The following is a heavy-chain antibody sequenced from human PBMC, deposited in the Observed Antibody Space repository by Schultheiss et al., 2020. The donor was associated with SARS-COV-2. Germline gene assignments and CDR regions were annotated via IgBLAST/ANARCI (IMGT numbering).Heavy chain of an antibody. Sequence: GGSLRLSCKGSGYSFTSYWISWVRQMPGKGLEWMGRIDPSDSYTNYSPSFQGHVTISADKSISTAYLQWSSLKASDTAMYYCARHSGIEVGATDFDYWGQGTLVTVSS. V-gene: IGHV5-10-1*01. CDR2: IDPSDSYT. J-gene: IGHJ4*02. D-gene: IGHD1-26*01. CDR3: ARHSGIEVGATDFDY. CDR1: GYSFTSYW.